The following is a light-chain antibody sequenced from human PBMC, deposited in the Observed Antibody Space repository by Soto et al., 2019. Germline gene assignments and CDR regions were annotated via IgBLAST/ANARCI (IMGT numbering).Light chain of an antibody. Sequence: IQLTQSPSSLSASVGDRVTITCRASQGISSYLAWYQQKPGKAPKLLIYAASTLQSGVPSRFSGSGSGTDLTLSISSLQPEDFATYYCQQLNSYLRTFGQGTKLEIK. V-gene: IGKV1-9*01. CDR3: QQLNSYLRT. CDR2: AAS. CDR1: QGISSY. J-gene: IGKJ2*01.